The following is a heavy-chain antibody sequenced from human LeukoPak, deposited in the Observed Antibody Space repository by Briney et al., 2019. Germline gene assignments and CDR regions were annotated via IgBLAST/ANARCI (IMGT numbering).Heavy chain of an antibody. CDR2: MHSSGST. Sequence: SETLSLTCTVSGGSISSGSYHWGWIRQPPGKGLEWIGSMHSSGSTYYNPSLKSRLTISVDTSNNQFSLKLSSVTAADTAVYYCARHRWLLGTQYYFDYWGQGILVTVSS. V-gene: IGHV4-39*01. CDR3: ARHRWLLGTQYYFDY. CDR1: GGSISSGSYH. J-gene: IGHJ4*02. D-gene: IGHD3-22*01.